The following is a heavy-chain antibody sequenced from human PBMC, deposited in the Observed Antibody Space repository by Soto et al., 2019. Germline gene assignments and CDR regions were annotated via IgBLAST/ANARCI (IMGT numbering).Heavy chain of an antibody. Sequence: QVQLVESGGGVVQPGRSLRLSCAASGFTFSNYAMHWVRQAPGKGLEWVAVVSYDGSNKYYADSVKGRFTISRDSSKNTLYLQMNSLRAEDTAVYHCARDKRDSSGWYTFDYWGQGTLVTVSS. J-gene: IGHJ4*02. CDR2: VSYDGSNK. V-gene: IGHV3-30-3*01. D-gene: IGHD6-19*01. CDR1: GFTFSNYA. CDR3: ARDKRDSSGWYTFDY.